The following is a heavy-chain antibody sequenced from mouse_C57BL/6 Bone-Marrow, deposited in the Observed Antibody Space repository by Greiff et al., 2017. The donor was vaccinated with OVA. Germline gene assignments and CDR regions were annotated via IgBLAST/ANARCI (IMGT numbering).Heavy chain of an antibody. Sequence: EVQGVESGGGLVKPGGSLKLSCAASGFTFSSYAMSWVRQTPEKRLEWVATISDGGSYTYYPDNVKGRFTISRDNAKNNLYLQMSHLKSEDTAMYYCARDPYGSFDYWGQGTTLTVSS. CDR2: ISDGGSYT. CDR3: ARDPYGSFDY. D-gene: IGHD2-2*01. J-gene: IGHJ2*01. CDR1: GFTFSSYA. V-gene: IGHV5-4*01.